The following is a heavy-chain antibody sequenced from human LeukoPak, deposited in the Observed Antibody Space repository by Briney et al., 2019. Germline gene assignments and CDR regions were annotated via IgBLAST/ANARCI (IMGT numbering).Heavy chain of an antibody. CDR3: AKDPYYDSSGYSV. CDR2: ISGSGGST. V-gene: IGHV3-23*01. J-gene: IGHJ4*02. CDR1: GFTFSSYA. D-gene: IGHD3-22*01. Sequence: GGSLRLSCAASGFTFSSYAMSWVLQAPGKGLEWVSAISGSGGSTYYADSVKGRFTISRDNSKNTLYLQMNSLRAEDTAVYYCAKDPYYDSSGYSVWGQGTLVTVSS.